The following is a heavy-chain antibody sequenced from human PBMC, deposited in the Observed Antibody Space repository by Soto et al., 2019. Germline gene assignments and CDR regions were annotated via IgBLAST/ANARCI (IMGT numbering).Heavy chain of an antibody. Sequence: TLSLTCSVSGYSVSSSDYYWAWIRQPPGKGLEWIGSMLYSGLTYYKPSLKSRVTLSVYTSKNQFSVRLNSVTASDTAVYYCAPLSVSLSGPYGIHVWGQGTTVTVSS. CDR3: APLSVSLSGPYGIHV. CDR1: GYSVSSSDYY. CDR2: MLYSGLT. V-gene: IGHV4-39*01. D-gene: IGHD2-15*01. J-gene: IGHJ6*02.